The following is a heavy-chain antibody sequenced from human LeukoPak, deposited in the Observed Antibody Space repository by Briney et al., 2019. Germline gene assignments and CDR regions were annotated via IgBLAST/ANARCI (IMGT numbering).Heavy chain of an antibody. CDR3: ARFTTRPE. Sequence: ASVKVSCKASGYTFTSYYMHWLRQAPGQGLEWMGWINPNSGGADYAQKFQGRVTMTRDTSISTAYMALSRLRSDDTAVYYCARFTTRPEWGQGTLVTVSS. J-gene: IGHJ4*02. V-gene: IGHV1-2*02. D-gene: IGHD1-1*01. CDR2: INPNSGGA. CDR1: GYTFTSYY.